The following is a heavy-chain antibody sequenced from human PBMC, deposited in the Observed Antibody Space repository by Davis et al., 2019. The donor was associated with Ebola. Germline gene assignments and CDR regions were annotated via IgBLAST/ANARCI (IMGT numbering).Heavy chain of an antibody. V-gene: IGHV4-34*01. CDR1: GGTFRGYY. Sequence: SETLSLTCAVYGGTFRGYYWSWIRQSPGKGLEWIGEINHSGNTKYNPSLKSRVTISVDTSKNQFSLNLRSMTAADTAVYYCARGSDYVWGKDDFWGQGTPVTVSS. CDR2: INHSGNT. J-gene: IGHJ4*02. D-gene: IGHD3-16*01. CDR3: ARGSDYVWGKDDF.